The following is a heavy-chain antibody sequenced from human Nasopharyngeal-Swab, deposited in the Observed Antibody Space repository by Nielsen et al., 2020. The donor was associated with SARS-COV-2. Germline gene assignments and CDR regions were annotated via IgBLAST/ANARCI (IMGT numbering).Heavy chain of an antibody. V-gene: IGHV1-69*04. CDR2: IIPILGIA. CDR1: GCTFSSYA. Sequence: SVKVSCKASGCTFSSYAISWVRQAPGQGLEWMGRIIPILGIANYAQKFQGRVTITADKSTSTAYMELSSLRSEDTAVYYCARDYGDYDNNAFDIWGQGTMVTVSS. CDR3: ARDYGDYDNNAFDI. J-gene: IGHJ3*02. D-gene: IGHD4-17*01.